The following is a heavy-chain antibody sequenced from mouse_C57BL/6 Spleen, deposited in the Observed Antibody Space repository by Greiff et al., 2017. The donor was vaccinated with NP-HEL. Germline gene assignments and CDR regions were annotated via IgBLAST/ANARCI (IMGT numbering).Heavy chain of an antibody. V-gene: IGHV1-4*01. CDR1: GYTFTSYT. CDR3: ARSLTGHGSSSPWFAY. J-gene: IGHJ3*01. D-gene: IGHD1-1*01. CDR2: INPSSGYT. Sequence: QVQLKQSGAELARPGASVKMSCKASGYTFTSYTMHWVKQRPGRGLEWIGYINPSSGYTKYNQKFKDKATLTADKSSSTAYMQLSSLTSEDSAVYYCARSLTGHGSSSPWFAYWGQGTLVTVSA.